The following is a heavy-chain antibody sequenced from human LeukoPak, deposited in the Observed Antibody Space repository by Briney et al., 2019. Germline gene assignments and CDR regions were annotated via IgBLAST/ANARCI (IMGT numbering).Heavy chain of an antibody. J-gene: IGHJ3*02. D-gene: IGHD5-24*01. CDR1: GYSFTSYW. Sequence: GESLKISCKGSGYSFTSYWIGWVRQMPGKGLEWMGIIYPGDSDTRYSPSFQGHVTISADKSISTAYLQWSSLKASDTAMYYCARDARDGYNPDAFDIWGQGTMVTVS. CDR2: IYPGDSDT. V-gene: IGHV5-51*01. CDR3: ARDARDGYNPDAFDI.